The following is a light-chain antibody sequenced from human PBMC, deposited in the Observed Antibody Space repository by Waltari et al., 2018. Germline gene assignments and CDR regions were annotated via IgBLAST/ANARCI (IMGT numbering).Light chain of an antibody. J-gene: IGLJ1*01. Sequence: SSELTQPSSVSVSPGQTARITWSGDMLTQKYTRWFQHKPGQAPVLVLYQDSARPSGIPERFSGSSSGTTVTLTISGAQVEDEADYYCYSTTDNNLGVFGPGTRVTVL. CDR2: QDS. CDR3: YSTTDNNLGV. CDR1: MLTQKY. V-gene: IGLV3-27*01.